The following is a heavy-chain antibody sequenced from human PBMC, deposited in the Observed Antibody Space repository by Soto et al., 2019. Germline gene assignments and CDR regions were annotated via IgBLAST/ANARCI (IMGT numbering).Heavy chain of an antibody. CDR2: ISYDGSNK. CDR1: GFTFSSYG. Sequence: QVQLVESGGGVVQPGRSLRLSCAASGFTFSSYGMHWVRQAPGKGLEWVAVISYDGSNKYYADSVNGRFTISRDNSKNTLYLQMNSLRAEDTAVYYCAKDESWCSGGSCYENPPMDVWGQGTTVTVSS. J-gene: IGHJ6*02. D-gene: IGHD2-15*01. CDR3: AKDESWCSGGSCYENPPMDV. V-gene: IGHV3-30*18.